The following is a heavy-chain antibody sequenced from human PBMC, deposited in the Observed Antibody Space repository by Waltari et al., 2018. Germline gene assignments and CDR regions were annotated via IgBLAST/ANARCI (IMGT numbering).Heavy chain of an antibody. CDR3: ARDPVRSGSYGDY. D-gene: IGHD1-26*01. CDR2: ISSSRSYI. V-gene: IGHV3-21*01. J-gene: IGHJ4*02. CDR1: GFTFSSYS. Sequence: EVQLVESGGGLVKPGGSLRLSCAASGFTFSSYSMNWVRQAPGKGLEWVSAISSSRSYIYYADSVKGRFTISRDNAKNSLYLQMNSLRAEDTAVYYCARDPVRSGSYGDYWGQGTLVTVSS.